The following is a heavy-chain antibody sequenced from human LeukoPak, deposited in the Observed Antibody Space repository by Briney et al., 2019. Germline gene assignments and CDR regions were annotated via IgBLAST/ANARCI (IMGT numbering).Heavy chain of an antibody. Sequence: GGSLRLSCAASGFTFDDYAMHWARQAPGKGLEWVSGISWDSGSIGYADSVKGRFTISRDNAKNSLYLQMNSLRAEDTALYYCAKDHGEDIVATMGFDYWGQGTLVTVSS. J-gene: IGHJ4*02. CDR3: AKDHGEDIVATMGFDY. CDR1: GFTFDDYA. D-gene: IGHD5-12*01. V-gene: IGHV3-9*01. CDR2: ISWDSGSI.